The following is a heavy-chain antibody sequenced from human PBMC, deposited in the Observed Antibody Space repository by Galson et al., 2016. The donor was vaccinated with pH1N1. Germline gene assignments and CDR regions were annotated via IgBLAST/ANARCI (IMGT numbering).Heavy chain of an antibody. CDR2: IDPGIGST. J-gene: IGHJ3*01. CDR3: VGIKGGVFDV. CDR1: GSRFTAYY. V-gene: IGHV1-46*01. D-gene: IGHD6-25*01. Sequence: SVKVSCKASGSRFTAYYFHWVRQAPGQGLEWMGIIDPGIGSTNFAESFQGRVTMTRDVSTSTIYMSMASLTSDDTAIYYCVGIKGGVFDVWGQGTVVIVSS.